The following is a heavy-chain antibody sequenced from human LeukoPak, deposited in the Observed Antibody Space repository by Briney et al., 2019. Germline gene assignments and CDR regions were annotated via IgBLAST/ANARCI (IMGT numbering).Heavy chain of an antibody. CDR2: IYHSGST. J-gene: IGHJ4*02. Sequence: SETLSLTCAVSGYSISSGYYWGWIRRPPGKGLEWIGSIYHSGSTYYNPSLKSRVTISVDTSKNQFSLKLSSVTAADTAVYYCARDRWLQVHYWGQGTLVTVSS. CDR1: GYSISSGYY. V-gene: IGHV4-38-2*02. D-gene: IGHD5-24*01. CDR3: ARDRWLQVHY.